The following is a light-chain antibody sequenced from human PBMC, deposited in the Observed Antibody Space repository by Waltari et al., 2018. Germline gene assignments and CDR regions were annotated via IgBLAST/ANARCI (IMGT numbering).Light chain of an antibody. CDR2: DVS. CDR3: NSYTGSSSWV. CDR1: SSDVGFYNY. V-gene: IGLV2-14*01. J-gene: IGLJ3*02. Sequence: QSALTHPASVSGSPGQSITLSCTGTSSDVGFYNYVSWYQQHPGKAPKLMIYDVSERPSGVSNRFSGSKSGNTASLTISGLQADDEADYYCNSYTGSSSWVFGGGTKLTV.